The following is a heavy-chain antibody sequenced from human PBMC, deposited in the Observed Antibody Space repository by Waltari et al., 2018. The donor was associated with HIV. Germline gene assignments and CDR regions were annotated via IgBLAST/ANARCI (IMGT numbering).Heavy chain of an antibody. V-gene: IGHV4-38-2*02. J-gene: IGHJ6*02. CDR3: ARDGVEGWDIVVPPPIGSRGMDV. CDR2: IYHSGRS. D-gene: IGHD2-21*01. Sequence: QVQLQESGPGLVKPSETLSLTCDVSGYSINTGHYGGCIRQPPGRGLEGIGSIYHSGRSYYNPSLKSRVTISVDTSKNQFSLKLTSVTAADTAVYYCARDGVEGWDIVVPPPIGSRGMDVWGQGTTVTVSS. CDR1: GYSINTGHY.